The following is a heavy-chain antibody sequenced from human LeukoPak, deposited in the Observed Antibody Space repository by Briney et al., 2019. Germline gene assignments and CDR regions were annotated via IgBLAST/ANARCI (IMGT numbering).Heavy chain of an antibody. CDR1: GFTFSSYG. D-gene: IGHD6-19*01. Sequence: GRSLRLSCAASGFTFSSYGMHWVREAPGKGLEWVAVISYDGSKLYYGDSVKGRFTISRDNSKNTLYLQMNSLRAEDTAVYYCAKGSTFTAASSSDFDYWGQGTLVTVSS. J-gene: IGHJ4*02. CDR3: AKGSTFTAASSSDFDY. V-gene: IGHV3-30*18. CDR2: ISYDGSKL.